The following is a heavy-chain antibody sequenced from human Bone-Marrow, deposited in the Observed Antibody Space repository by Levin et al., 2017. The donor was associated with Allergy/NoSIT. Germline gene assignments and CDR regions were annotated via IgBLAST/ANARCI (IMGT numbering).Heavy chain of an antibody. J-gene: IGHJ6*02. V-gene: IGHV1-3*01. CDR2: INGANGNT. CDR3: ARAFFFGDNYYYYGMDV. CDR1: GYTFTSYA. D-gene: IGHD3-3*01. Sequence: PGASVKVSYKASGYTFTSYAMHWVRQAPGQRLEWMGWINGANGNTKYSQKFQGRVTITRDTSASTGYMELSSLTSEDTAVYHCARAFFFGDNYYYYGMDVWGQGTTVTVSS.